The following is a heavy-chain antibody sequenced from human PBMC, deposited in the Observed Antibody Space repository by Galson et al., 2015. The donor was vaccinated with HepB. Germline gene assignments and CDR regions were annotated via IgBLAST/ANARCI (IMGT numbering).Heavy chain of an antibody. Sequence: SVKVSCKASGYTFSGYYMHWVRQAPGQGLEWMGWINPNSGDTNSAQKFQGRVTMTRDTSISTAYMDLTRLTSDDTALYYCARGAGSGWYEDRGQGTLVTVSS. CDR3: ARGAGSGWYED. J-gene: IGHJ4*02. V-gene: IGHV1-2*02. CDR2: INPNSGDT. D-gene: IGHD6-19*01. CDR1: GYTFSGYY.